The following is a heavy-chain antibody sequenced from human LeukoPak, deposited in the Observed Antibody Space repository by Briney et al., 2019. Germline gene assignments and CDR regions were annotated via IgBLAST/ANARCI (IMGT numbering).Heavy chain of an antibody. CDR1: GFTFSSYS. J-gene: IGHJ4*02. V-gene: IGHV3-48*04. D-gene: IGHD5-18*01. Sequence: PGGSLRLSCAASGFTFSSYSMNWVRQGPGRGLEWISYISSSSSTIYYADSVKGRFTISRDNAKNSLYLQMNSLRAEDTAMYYCARGGYLYGDWGQGTLVTVSS. CDR3: ARGGYLYGD. CDR2: ISSSSSTI.